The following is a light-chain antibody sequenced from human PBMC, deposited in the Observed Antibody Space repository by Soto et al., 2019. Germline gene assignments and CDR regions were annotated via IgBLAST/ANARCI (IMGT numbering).Light chain of an antibody. CDR2: VAS. CDR1: QSVRSY. V-gene: IGKV3-11*01. J-gene: IGKJ4*01. CDR3: QQRSNWLT. Sequence: EIVLTQSPATLSLSPGERATLSCRASQSVRSYLAWYQQKPGQAPRLLIYVASNRATGIPARFSGSGSGTDFTLTISSLESEDFAVYYCQQRSNWLTFGGGTKVEIK.